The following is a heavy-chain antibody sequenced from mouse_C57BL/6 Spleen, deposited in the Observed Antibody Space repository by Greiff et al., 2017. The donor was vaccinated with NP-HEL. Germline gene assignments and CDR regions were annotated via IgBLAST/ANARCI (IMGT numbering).Heavy chain of an antibody. J-gene: IGHJ3*01. D-gene: IGHD1-1*01. CDR1: GYAFSSSW. V-gene: IGHV1-82*01. Sequence: QVQLQQSGPELVKPGASVKISCKASGYAFSSSWMNWVKQRPGKGLEWIGRIYPGDGDTNYNGKFKGKATLTADKSSSTAYMQLSSLTSEDSAVYFCASKAGSSPFAYWGQGTLVTVSA. CDR3: ASKAGSSPFAY. CDR2: IYPGDGDT.